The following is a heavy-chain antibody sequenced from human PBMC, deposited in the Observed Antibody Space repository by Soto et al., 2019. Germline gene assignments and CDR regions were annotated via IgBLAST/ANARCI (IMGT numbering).Heavy chain of an antibody. CDR1: GFAFSSYG. CDR3: VSDRGYGHASVPYS. D-gene: IGHD5-18*01. V-gene: IGHV3-30*03. CDR2: ISYDGSLQ. J-gene: IGHJ4*02. Sequence: QAQLVESGGGVVQPGRSLRLSCAASGFAFSSYGMHWVRQAPGTGLEWVAVISYDGSLQHYADSVKGLFTISRDNSQNMVLLQMSSLRAEDTAVYYCVSDRGYGHASVPYSWGQGTLVSVSS.